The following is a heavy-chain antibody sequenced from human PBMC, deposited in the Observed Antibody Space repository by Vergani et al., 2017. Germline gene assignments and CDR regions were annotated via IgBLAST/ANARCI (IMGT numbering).Heavy chain of an antibody. J-gene: IGHJ3*02. V-gene: IGHV1-69*11. Sequence: QVQLVQSGAEVKKPGSSVKVSCKASGGTFSSYAISWVRQAPGQGLEWMGRIIPILGTANYAQKFQGRVTITADESTSTAYMELSSLRSEDTAVYYCARVATPDSTGYPNAFDIWGQGTMVTVSS. CDR3: ARVATPDSTGYPNAFDI. CDR2: IIPILGTA. CDR1: GGTFSSYA. D-gene: IGHD3-22*01.